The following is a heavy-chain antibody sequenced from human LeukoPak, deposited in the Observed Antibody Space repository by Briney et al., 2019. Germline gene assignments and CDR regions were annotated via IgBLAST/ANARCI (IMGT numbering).Heavy chain of an antibody. CDR3: AGFVFGGLISPFDI. V-gene: IGHV4-38-2*02. J-gene: IGHJ3*02. CDR2: MFHSGRA. Sequence: PSETLSLTCTVSGYSITTDFFWGWLRQTPGKGLEWFGCMFHSGRAYYNPSLRSRVTISIDTSKNQFSLKLTSVTAADTAVYYCAGFVFGGLISPFDIWGQGTVVTVSS. CDR1: GYSITTDFF. D-gene: IGHD3-16*01.